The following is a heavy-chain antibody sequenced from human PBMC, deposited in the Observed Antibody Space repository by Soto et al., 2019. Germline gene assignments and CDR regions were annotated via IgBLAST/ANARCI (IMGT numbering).Heavy chain of an antibody. J-gene: IGHJ6*02. D-gene: IGHD6-6*01. CDR3: ARQLVGYYYGMDV. V-gene: IGHV1-69*13. CDR2: IIPIFGTA. CDR1: GGTFSSYA. Sequence: ASVKVSCKASGGTFSSYAISWVRQAPGQGLEWMGGIIPIFGTANYAQKFQGRVTITADESTSTAYMELSSLRSEDTAVYYCARQLVGYYYGMDVWGQGTTVTVSS.